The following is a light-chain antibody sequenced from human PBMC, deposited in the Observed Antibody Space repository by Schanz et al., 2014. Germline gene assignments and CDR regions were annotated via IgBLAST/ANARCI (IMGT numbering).Light chain of an antibody. CDR3: SSYALSTTFVI. J-gene: IGLJ2*01. CDR1: SRDVGTYSF. Sequence: QSALTQPASVSGPPGQSITISCTGTSRDVGTYSFISWYQHHPGKAPKLMIYEDTKRPSGVSSRFSGSKSGNTASLTISRLQAEDEADYSCSSYALSTTFVIFGGGTKLTVL. V-gene: IGLV2-23*01. CDR2: EDT.